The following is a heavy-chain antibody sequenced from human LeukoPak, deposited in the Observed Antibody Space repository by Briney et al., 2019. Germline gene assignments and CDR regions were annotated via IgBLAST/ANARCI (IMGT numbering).Heavy chain of an antibody. Sequence: GGSLRLSCEGSGFSSSAHTMNWVRQAPGKGLEWVSSIDSTSTYIYYADSMKGRFSISRDNAKNSLYLQISSLRAEDTAVYYCAREGQGAWYWFDLWGQGTLVTVSS. V-gene: IGHV3-21*01. CDR2: IDSTSTYI. CDR1: GFSSSAHT. J-gene: IGHJ5*02. CDR3: AREGQGAWYWFDL. D-gene: IGHD6-19*01.